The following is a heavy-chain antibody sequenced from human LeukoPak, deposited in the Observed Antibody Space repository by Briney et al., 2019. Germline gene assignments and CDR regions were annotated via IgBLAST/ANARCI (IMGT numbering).Heavy chain of an antibody. Sequence: PGGSLRLSCAASGLAFSDYWMSWVRQAPGKGLEWVAQINQDGSEEYYMDSVKARFTISRDNAKNSVFLQMNSLRAEDTAVYYCVRDGGVSGYDLLDYWGQGTLVTVSS. J-gene: IGHJ4*02. CDR2: INQDGSEE. D-gene: IGHD5-12*01. CDR3: VRDGGVSGYDLLDY. CDR1: GLAFSDYW. V-gene: IGHV3-7*01.